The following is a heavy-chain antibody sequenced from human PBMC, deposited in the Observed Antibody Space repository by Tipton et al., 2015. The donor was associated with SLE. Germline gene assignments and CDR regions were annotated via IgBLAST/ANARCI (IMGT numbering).Heavy chain of an antibody. D-gene: IGHD6-13*01. CDR2: IYSGGST. V-gene: IGHV3-66*02. CDR1: GFTFSNYA. J-gene: IGHJ1*01. Sequence: SLRLSCVGSGFTFSNYAMTWVRQAPGKGLEWVSVIYSGGSTYYADSVKGRFTISRDNSKNTLYLQMNSLRAEDTAVYYCAKPLGSSWFGYFQHWGQGTLVTVSS. CDR3: AKPLGSSWFGYFQH.